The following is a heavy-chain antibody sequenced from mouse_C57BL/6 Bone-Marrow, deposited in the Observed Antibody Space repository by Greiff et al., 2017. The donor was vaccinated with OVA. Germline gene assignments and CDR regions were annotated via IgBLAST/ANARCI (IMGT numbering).Heavy chain of an antibody. D-gene: IGHD3-3*01. V-gene: IGHV1-59*01. CDR1: GYTFTSYC. CDR3: ARRGTGWYFDV. CDR2: IDPSDSYT. J-gene: IGHJ1*03. Sequence: QVQLQQPGAELVRPGTSVQLSCKASGYTFTSYCLHWVQQRPGQGLAWIGVIDPSDSYTNYNEKFKGKATLTVETSSTTSYLQLSSLTSEDAAVVYCARRGTGWYFDVWGTGTTVTVSS.